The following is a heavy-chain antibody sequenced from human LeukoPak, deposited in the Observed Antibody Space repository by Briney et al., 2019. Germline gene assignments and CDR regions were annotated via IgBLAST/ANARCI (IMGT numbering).Heavy chain of an antibody. CDR1: GFTFSSYA. Sequence: GGSLRPSCAASGFTFSSYAMSWVRQAPGKGLEWVSAISGSGGSTYYADSVKGRFTISRDNSKNTLYLQMNSLRAEDTAVYYCAKGSTSYYYYMDVWGKGTTVTVSS. J-gene: IGHJ6*03. D-gene: IGHD2-2*01. V-gene: IGHV3-23*01. CDR2: ISGSGGST. CDR3: AKGSTSYYYYMDV.